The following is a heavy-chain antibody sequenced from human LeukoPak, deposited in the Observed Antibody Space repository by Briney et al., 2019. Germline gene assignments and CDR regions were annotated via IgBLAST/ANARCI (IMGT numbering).Heavy chain of an antibody. V-gene: IGHV3-11*01. D-gene: IGHD6-13*01. J-gene: IGHJ4*02. Sequence: GGSLRLSCAASGFTFSDDYMSWIRQAPGKGLEWVSYISSSGSTIYYADSVKGRFTISRDNSKNTLYLQVSSLRAEDTALYYCAKDLVHLGIAATSQDFDYRGQGTLVTVSS. CDR1: GFTFSDDY. CDR3: AKDLVHLGIAATSQDFDY. CDR2: ISSSGSTI.